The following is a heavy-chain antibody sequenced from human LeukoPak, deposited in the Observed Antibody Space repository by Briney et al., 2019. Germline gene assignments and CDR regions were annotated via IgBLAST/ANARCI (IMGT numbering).Heavy chain of an antibody. D-gene: IGHD3-22*01. J-gene: IGHJ4*02. V-gene: IGHV3-11*03. CDR2: ISSSSSYT. Sequence: GGSLRLSCAASGFTFSNYYMSWIRQAPGKGLEWVSYISSSSSYTNYADSVKGRFTISRDNAKNSLYLQMNSLRAEDTAVYYCARVTSYYYNTSGDYYFDHWGQGTLVTVSS. CDR1: GFTFSNYY. CDR3: ARVTSYYYNTSGDYYFDH.